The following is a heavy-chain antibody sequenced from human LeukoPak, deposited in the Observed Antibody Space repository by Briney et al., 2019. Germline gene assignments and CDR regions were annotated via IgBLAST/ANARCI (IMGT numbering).Heavy chain of an antibody. Sequence: GGSLRLSCTASGFSFGDDAWSWFRQAPGKGLEFVCFIRKKGYGETTDYAASVRGRFTISRDDAKSIAYLQMNSLEIEDTALYYCSRGLHDYGDSNYYFDQWGRGTQVTVSS. J-gene: IGHJ4*02. CDR3: SRGLHDYGDSNYYFDQ. CDR2: IRKKGYGETT. CDR1: GFSFGDDA. D-gene: IGHD4-17*01. V-gene: IGHV3-49*03.